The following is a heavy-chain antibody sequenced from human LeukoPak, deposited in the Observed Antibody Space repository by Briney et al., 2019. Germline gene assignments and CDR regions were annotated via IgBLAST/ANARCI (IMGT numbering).Heavy chain of an antibody. CDR3: AKGGVVVPAAISMY. V-gene: IGHV3-23*01. D-gene: IGHD2-2*01. CDR1: GFTFSSYG. J-gene: IGHJ4*02. CDR2: ISGSGGST. Sequence: GGSLRLSCAASGFTFSSYGMSWVRQAPGKGLEWVSAISGSGGSTYYADSVKGRFTISRDNSKNTLYLQMNSLRAEDTAVYYCAKGGVVVPAAISMYWGQGTLVTVSS.